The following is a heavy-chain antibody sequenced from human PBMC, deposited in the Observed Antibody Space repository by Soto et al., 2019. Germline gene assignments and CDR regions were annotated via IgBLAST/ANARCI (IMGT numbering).Heavy chain of an antibody. CDR2: IDPSDSQT. D-gene: IGHD2-2*01. CDR3: ARHMVVPAARQLTYYYYGMDV. Sequence: GESLKISCKGSGYSFAGYWITWVRQKPGKGLEWMGRIDPSDSQTYYSPSFRGHVTISVTKSITTVFLQWSSLRASDTAMYYCARHMVVPAARQLTYYYYGMDVWGQGTTVTVSS. V-gene: IGHV5-10-1*01. CDR1: GYSFAGYW. J-gene: IGHJ6*02.